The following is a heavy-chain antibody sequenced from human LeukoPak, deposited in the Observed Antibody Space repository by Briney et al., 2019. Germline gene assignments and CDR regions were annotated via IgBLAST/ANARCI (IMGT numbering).Heavy chain of an antibody. Sequence: GGSLRLSCTASGFSFSGHWMHWARQLPGKGLVWVSRISPTGSTTSYADSVKGRFTVSRDNAKNSLYLQMNSLRAEDTAVYYCARDPSGRWLQLISGMDVWGQGTTVTVSS. D-gene: IGHD5-24*01. CDR3: ARDPSGRWLQLISGMDV. V-gene: IGHV3-74*01. CDR2: ISPTGSTT. CDR1: GFSFSGHW. J-gene: IGHJ6*02.